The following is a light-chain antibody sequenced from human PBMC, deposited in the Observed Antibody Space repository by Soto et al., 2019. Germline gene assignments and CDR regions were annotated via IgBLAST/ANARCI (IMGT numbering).Light chain of an antibody. CDR2: AVS. CDR3: SSYVGSDNLG. CDR1: SSDVGAYNY. J-gene: IGLJ2*01. V-gene: IGLV2-8*01. Sequence: QSALTQPPSASGSPGQSVTISCTGTSSDVGAYNYVSWYQQHPGKAPKLMIYAVSKRPSGVPDRFSGSKSGNTASLTVSGLQPEDEADYYCSSYVGSDNLGFGGGTKLTVL.